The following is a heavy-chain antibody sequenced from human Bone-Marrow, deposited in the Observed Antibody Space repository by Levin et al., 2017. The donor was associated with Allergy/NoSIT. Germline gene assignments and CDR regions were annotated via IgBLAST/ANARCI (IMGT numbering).Heavy chain of an antibody. J-gene: IGHJ4*02. D-gene: IGHD6-19*01. V-gene: IGHV4-30-4*08. Sequence: KTSETLSLTCNVSGGSISTSEFFWSWIRQSPGKGLEWIGYVYYDGTSYYNPSLQSRFTISVDTSKNQFSLTVTSVTAADTAVYYCARAFPGIAVAGTTWGQGALVTVSS. CDR1: GGSISTSEFF. CDR3: ARAFPGIAVAGTT. CDR2: VYYDGTS.